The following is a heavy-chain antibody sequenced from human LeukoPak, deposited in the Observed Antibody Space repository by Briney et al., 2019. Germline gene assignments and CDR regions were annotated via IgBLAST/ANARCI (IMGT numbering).Heavy chain of an antibody. CDR2: INPNSGGT. Sequence: ASVKVSCKASAYTFTGYYMHWVRQAPGQGLEWMGWINPNSGGTNYAQKFQGRVTMTRDTSISTAYMELSRLRSDDTAVYYCARGPYSSSWYFDYWGQGTLVTVSS. CDR1: AYTFTGYY. V-gene: IGHV1-2*02. J-gene: IGHJ4*02. D-gene: IGHD6-13*01. CDR3: ARGPYSSSWYFDY.